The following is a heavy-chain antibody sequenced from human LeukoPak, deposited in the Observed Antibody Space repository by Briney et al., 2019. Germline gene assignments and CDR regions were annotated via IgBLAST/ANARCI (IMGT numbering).Heavy chain of an antibody. CDR2: INHSGST. CDR3: ARDRPGFGATGYCSGGSCYDYYYGMDV. D-gene: IGHD2-15*01. CDR1: GGSFSGYY. J-gene: IGHJ6*02. V-gene: IGHV4-34*01. Sequence: SETLSLTCAAYGGSFSGYYWSWIRQPPGKGLEWIGEINHSGSTNYNPSLKSRVTISVDTSKNQFSLKLSSVTAADTAVYYCARDRPGFGATGYCSGGSCYDYYYGMDVWGQGTTVTVSS.